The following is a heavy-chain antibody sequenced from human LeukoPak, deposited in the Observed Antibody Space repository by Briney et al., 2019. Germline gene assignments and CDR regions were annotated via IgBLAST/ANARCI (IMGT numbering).Heavy chain of an antibody. Sequence: ASVKVSCKASGNTFSNSAISWVRQAPGQGLEWMGRIIPMLGLVNYAQKFQGRVTITTDESTSTAYMELSSLRSEDTAVYYCASGAPALEQHYYYMDVWGKGTTVTVSS. CDR2: IIPMLGLV. J-gene: IGHJ6*03. V-gene: IGHV1-69*04. CDR3: ASGAPALEQHYYYMDV. D-gene: IGHD1/OR15-1a*01. CDR1: GNTFSNSA.